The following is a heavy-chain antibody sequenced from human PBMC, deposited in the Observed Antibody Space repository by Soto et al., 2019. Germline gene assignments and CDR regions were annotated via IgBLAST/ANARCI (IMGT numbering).Heavy chain of an antibody. J-gene: IGHJ4*02. V-gene: IGHV4-59*01. CDR1: GGSMRNYF. CDR2: IHYSGTT. D-gene: IGHD6-13*01. Sequence: PSETLSLTCTVSGGSMRNYFWTWIRQPSGKGLEWIGYIHYSGTTSFFPSYNPSLRSRVTISEDTSKNQFSLKLLSVTTADTAVYFCAAGEASSRNLAPYYLDFWGQGTLVTV. CDR3: AAGEASSRNLAPYYLDF.